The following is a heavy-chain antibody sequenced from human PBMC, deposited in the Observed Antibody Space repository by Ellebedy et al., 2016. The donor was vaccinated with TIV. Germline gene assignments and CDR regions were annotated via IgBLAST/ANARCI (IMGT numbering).Heavy chain of an antibody. Sequence: MPSETLSLTCTVSGGSVSSAGQSWGWLRQPPGKGLEWIGTFYYGMSTYYNPSLQSRVIISTDTSKNQFSLRLISGTAADTAVYFCARLPTGFPNWFDPWGQGILVSVSS. CDR2: FYYGMST. J-gene: IGHJ5*02. CDR1: GGSVSSAGQS. V-gene: IGHV4-39*07. CDR3: ARLPTGFPNWFDP. D-gene: IGHD3-10*01.